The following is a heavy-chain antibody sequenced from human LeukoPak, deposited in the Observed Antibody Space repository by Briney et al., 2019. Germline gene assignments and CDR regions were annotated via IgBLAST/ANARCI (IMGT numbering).Heavy chain of an antibody. J-gene: IGHJ5*02. CDR2: INTNGGYA. D-gene: IGHD3-22*01. V-gene: IGHV3-64*01. CDR1: GFTFSSYA. Sequence: GGSLRLSCAASGFTFSSYAMHWVRQAPGKGLEYVSAINTNGGYAYYANSVKGRFTISRDNSNNTLYLEMGSLRAEDMAVYYCARDLGQYYDTSDNWFDPWGQGTLVTVSS. CDR3: ARDLGQYYDTSDNWFDP.